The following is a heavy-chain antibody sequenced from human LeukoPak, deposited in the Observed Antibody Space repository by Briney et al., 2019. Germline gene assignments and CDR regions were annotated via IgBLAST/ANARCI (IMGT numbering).Heavy chain of an antibody. V-gene: IGHV4-59*11. CDR2: VYYTGTT. J-gene: IGHJ6*03. CDR1: GGSISAHY. Sequence: SETLSLTCTVSGGSISAHYWSWIRQPPGKGLEYIGDVYYTGTTNYNPSLKSRVTMSVDTFKNQFSLRLTSVTAADTALYYCAKFGTYPVHVSYSYYYMDVWGKGTTVTVSS. D-gene: IGHD1-26*01. CDR3: AKFGTYPVHVSYSYYYMDV.